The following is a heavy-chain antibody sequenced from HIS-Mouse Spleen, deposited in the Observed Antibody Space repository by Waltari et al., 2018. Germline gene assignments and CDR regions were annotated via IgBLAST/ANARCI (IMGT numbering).Heavy chain of an antibody. CDR1: GYTFTGYY. J-gene: IGHJ4*02. Sequence: QVQLVQSGAEVKKPGASVKVSCKASGYTFTGYYMHWVRQAPGQGLEWMGWINPNSGGTNYAQKFQGRVTMTRDTSISTAYMELSRLGSDETAVYYCAREPLQYYYDSSGYYYIRGGFDYWGQGTLVTVSS. D-gene: IGHD3-22*01. CDR2: INPNSGGT. CDR3: AREPLQYYYDSSGYYYIRGGFDY. V-gene: IGHV1-2*02.